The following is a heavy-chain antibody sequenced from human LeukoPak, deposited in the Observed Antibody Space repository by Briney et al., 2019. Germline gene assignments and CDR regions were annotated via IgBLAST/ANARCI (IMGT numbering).Heavy chain of an antibody. CDR3: ARRKLLWFGEFTNWFDP. CDR2: INHSGST. D-gene: IGHD3-10*01. Sequence: SETLSLTCAVYGGSFSGYYWSWIRQPPGKGLEWIGEINHSGSTNYNPPLKSRVTISVDTSKNQFSLKLSSVTAADTAVYYCARRKLLWFGEFTNWFDPWGQGTLVTVSS. CDR1: GGSFSGYY. J-gene: IGHJ5*02. V-gene: IGHV4-34*01.